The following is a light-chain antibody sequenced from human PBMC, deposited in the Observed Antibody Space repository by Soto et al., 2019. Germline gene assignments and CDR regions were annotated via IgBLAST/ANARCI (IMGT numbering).Light chain of an antibody. CDR2: WVS. CDR1: QSLVHRDGDTY. CDR3: MQATQYPFT. Sequence: DIVMTQTPLSLPVTLGQPASISCRSSQSLVHRDGDTYLSWFHQKPGQPPILLIYWVSKRFPGAADRISGSRAGTVFTLRFRRVEAEDVGVYYCMQATQYPFTLCQRTKPEIK. J-gene: IGKJ2*01. V-gene: IGKV2-24*01.